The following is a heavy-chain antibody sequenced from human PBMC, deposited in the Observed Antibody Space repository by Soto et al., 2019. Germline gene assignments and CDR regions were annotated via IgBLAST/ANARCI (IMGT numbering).Heavy chain of an antibody. Sequence: EVQLVESGGGLVQPGGSLSLSCAASGFTFSSYNMNWVRQAPGKGLEWVSYISYGNPSIYYADSVKGRFIISRDNAKDSLFLQMNSLRDEDTAVYYCTRGVSGGRPSYYWGQGTLVTVSS. V-gene: IGHV3-48*02. J-gene: IGHJ4*02. CDR1: GFTFSSYN. D-gene: IGHD3-3*01. CDR2: ISYGNPSI. CDR3: TRGVSGGRPSYY.